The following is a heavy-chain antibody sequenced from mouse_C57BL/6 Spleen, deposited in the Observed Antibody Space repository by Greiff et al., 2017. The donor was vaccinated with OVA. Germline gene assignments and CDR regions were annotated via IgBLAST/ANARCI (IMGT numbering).Heavy chain of an antibody. CDR3: AIGDDYDTRWFAY. Sequence: VQLQQSGPELVQPGASVKISCKASGYSFTDYNMNWVKQSNGKSLEWIGVINPNYGTTSYNQKLKGKATLTVDQSSSTAYMQLNSLTSEDSAVYYCAIGDDYDTRWFAYWGQGTLVTVSA. CDR1: GYSFTDYN. CDR2: INPNYGTT. V-gene: IGHV1-39*01. J-gene: IGHJ3*01. D-gene: IGHD2-4*01.